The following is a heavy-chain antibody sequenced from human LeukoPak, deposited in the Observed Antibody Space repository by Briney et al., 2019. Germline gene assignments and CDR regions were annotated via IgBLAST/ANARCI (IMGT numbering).Heavy chain of an antibody. CDR2: IHYSGST. Sequence: KSSETLSLTCTVSAGSISNFYWTWIRQPPGKGLEWIGYIHYSGSTNCNPSLKSRVTISGDTSKNQFSLKLSSVTAADTAVYYCASGRSGGIDYWGQGTLVTVSS. CDR3: ASGRSGGIDY. V-gene: IGHV4-59*01. D-gene: IGHD2-15*01. J-gene: IGHJ4*02. CDR1: AGSISNFY.